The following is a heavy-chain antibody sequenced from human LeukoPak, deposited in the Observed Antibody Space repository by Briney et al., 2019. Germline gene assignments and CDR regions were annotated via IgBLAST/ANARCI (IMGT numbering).Heavy chain of an antibody. CDR2: IIPIFGTA. CDR1: GGTFSSYA. CDR3: ARVPIVVVPAAIFD. V-gene: IGHV1-69*05. J-gene: IGHJ4*02. Sequence: ASVKVSCKASGGTFSSYAISWVRQAPGQGLEWMGGIIPIFGTANYAQKFQGRVTITTDESTSTAYMELSSLRSEDTAVYYCARVPIVVVPAAIFDWGQGTLVTVSS. D-gene: IGHD2-2*02.